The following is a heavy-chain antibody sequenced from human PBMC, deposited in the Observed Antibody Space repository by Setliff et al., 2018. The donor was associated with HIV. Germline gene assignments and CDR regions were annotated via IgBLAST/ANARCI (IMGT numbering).Heavy chain of an antibody. CDR2: INHSGRT. J-gene: IGHJ4*02. V-gene: IGHV4-34*01. CDR3: ARGRFHRLHRPYSGSGSLGIQYFDY. CDR1: GESFSGFY. D-gene: IGHD3-10*01. Sequence: PSETLSLTCAVYGESFSGFYCTWLRQPPGKGQEWIGDINHSGRTKYNPSLKSPVTISVDTSKSQSSLRLNSVTATDTALYYCARGRFHRLHRPYSGSGSLGIQYFDYWGQGTLVTVSS.